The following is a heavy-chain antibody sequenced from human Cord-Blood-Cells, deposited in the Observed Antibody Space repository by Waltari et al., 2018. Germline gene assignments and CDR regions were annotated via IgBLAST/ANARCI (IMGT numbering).Heavy chain of an antibody. Sequence: EVQLVESRGGLIQPGGSLRLSCAASGFTVSSNYMSWVRQAPGKGLEWVSVIYSGGSTYYADSVKGRFTISRDNSKNTLYLQMNSLRAEDTAVYYCARWTGYYYYYMDVWGKGTTVTVSS. D-gene: IGHD3-9*01. V-gene: IGHV3-53*01. CDR3: ARWTGYYYYYMDV. CDR2: IYSGGST. CDR1: GFTVSSNY. J-gene: IGHJ6*03.